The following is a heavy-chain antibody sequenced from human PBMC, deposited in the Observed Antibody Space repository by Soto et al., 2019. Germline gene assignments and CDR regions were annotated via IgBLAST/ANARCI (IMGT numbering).Heavy chain of an antibody. V-gene: IGHV1-18*04. Sequence: ASVKVSCKASGYTFTSYGISWVRQAPGQVLEWMGWISAYNGNTNYAQKLQGRVTMTTDTSTSTAYMELRSLRSDDTAVYYCAAGPGIAAAGTTFDYWGQGTLVTVSS. J-gene: IGHJ4*02. CDR3: AAGPGIAAAGTTFDY. D-gene: IGHD6-13*01. CDR1: GYTFTSYG. CDR2: ISAYNGNT.